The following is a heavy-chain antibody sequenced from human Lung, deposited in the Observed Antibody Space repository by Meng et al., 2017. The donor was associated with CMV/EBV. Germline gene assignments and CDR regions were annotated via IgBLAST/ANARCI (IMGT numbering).Heavy chain of an antibody. CDR1: GSSCDDYT. CDR2: ISWDGVST. V-gene: IGHV3-43*01. CDR3: AKAGHVDTSSGMDV. J-gene: IGHJ6*02. D-gene: IGHD5-18*01. Sequence: SXAASGSSCDDYTIHWVRHPGGKGLEWVSLISWDGVSTYYADSVKGLSITSRDNSKNSLYLQMNSLRTEATALYYCAKAGHVDTSSGMDVWGQGTTVXVSS.